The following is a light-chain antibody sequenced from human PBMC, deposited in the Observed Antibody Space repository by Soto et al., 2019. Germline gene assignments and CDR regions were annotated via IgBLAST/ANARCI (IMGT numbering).Light chain of an antibody. J-gene: IGKJ2*01. CDR3: QQYATSPHP. CDR2: GAS. V-gene: IGKV3-20*01. CDR1: QSVSNTQ. Sequence: EIVLTQSPGTLSLSPGESATLSCRASQSVSNTQVAWYQQKPGQAPRLLIYGASSRATGILDRFSGVGSETDFTLTISRLEPEDFAVYYCQQYATSPHPVGQGTKLEIK.